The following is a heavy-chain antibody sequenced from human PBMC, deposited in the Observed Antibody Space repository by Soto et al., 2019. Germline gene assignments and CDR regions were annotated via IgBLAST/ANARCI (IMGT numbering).Heavy chain of an antibody. D-gene: IGHD4-17*01. J-gene: IGHJ4*02. CDR1: GGTCSSYT. Sequence: QVQPVQSGAEVKNPGSSVKVSCKASGGTCSSYTISWVRQAPGQGLEWMGTIIPILGIANYAQKFQCRVTITADKSTSTAYMELSSLRSDDTAVYYCARAMCPAGNDYGAYRIADWGQGTLVTVSS. CDR3: ARAMCPAGNDYGAYRIAD. CDR2: IIPILGIA. V-gene: IGHV1-69*02.